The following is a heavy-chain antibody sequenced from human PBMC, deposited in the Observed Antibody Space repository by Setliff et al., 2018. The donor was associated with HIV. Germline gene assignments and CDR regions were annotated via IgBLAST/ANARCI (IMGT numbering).Heavy chain of an antibody. J-gene: IGHJ6*02. CDR2: INAGNGNT. CDR3: ARNFGLSPSGKYYYYYGMDI. Sequence: ASVKVSCKASGYTFTSYAMHWVRQAPGQRLEWMGWINAGNGNTKYSQKFQGRVTMTRDTSINAAYMELRSLRSDDTAVYYCARNFGLSPSGKYYYYYGMDIWGQGTTVTVSS. V-gene: IGHV1-3*01. CDR1: GYTFTSYA. D-gene: IGHD3-10*01.